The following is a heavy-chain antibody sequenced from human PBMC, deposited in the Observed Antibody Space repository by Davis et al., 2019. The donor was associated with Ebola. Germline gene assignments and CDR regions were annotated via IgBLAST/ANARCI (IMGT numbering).Heavy chain of an antibody. CDR1: GFTFSSYS. CDR3: ARVAVIHGWFDP. J-gene: IGHJ5*02. D-gene: IGHD2-21*01. V-gene: IGHV3-21*01. CDR2: ISSSSSYI. Sequence: GESLKISRAASGFTFSSYSMNWVRQAPGKGLEWVSSISSSSSYIYYADSVKCRFTISRDNAKNSLYLQMNSLRAEDTAVYYCARVAVIHGWFDPWGQGTLVTVSS.